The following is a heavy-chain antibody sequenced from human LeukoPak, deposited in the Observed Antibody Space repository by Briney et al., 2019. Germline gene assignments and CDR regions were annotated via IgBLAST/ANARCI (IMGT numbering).Heavy chain of an antibody. CDR1: GFTFDDYA. CDR3: ANSYCSSTSCYLYYFDY. V-gene: IGHV3-43*02. CDR2: ISGDGGST. D-gene: IGHD2-2*01. J-gene: IGHJ4*02. Sequence: GGSLRLSCAASGFTFDDYAMHWVRQAPGKGLEWVSLISGDGGSTYYADSVKGRFTISRDNSKNTLYLQMNSLRAEDTAVYYCANSYCSSTSCYLYYFDYWGQGTLVTVSS.